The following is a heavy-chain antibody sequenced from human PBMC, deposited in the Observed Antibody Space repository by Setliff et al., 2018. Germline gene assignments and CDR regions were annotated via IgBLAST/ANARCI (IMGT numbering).Heavy chain of an antibody. Sequence: KASETLSLTCNVSGDSISSTYHWGWIRQSPGKGLEWIGTIYHSGNTYYNPSLKSRVTISLDRSKNQFSLKLSSMTAADTAVYYCARGNGDYFDYWGQGTLVTVSS. J-gene: IGHJ4*02. CDR1: GDSISSTYH. CDR3: ARGNGDYFDY. CDR2: IYHSGNT. V-gene: IGHV4-38-2*02. D-gene: IGHD4-17*01.